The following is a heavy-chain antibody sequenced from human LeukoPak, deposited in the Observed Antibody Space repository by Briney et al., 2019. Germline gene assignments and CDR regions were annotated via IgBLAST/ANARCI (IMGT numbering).Heavy chain of an antibody. D-gene: IGHD5-18*01. V-gene: IGHV4-38-2*02. Sequence: PSETLSLTCAVSGYSLSSGYYWGWIRQPPGKGLEWIGSIYHSGSTYYNPSLKSRVTISVDTSKNQFSLKLSSVTAADTAVYYCARDSHTAMDYWGQGTLVTVSS. CDR3: ARDSHTAMDY. CDR1: GYSLSSGYY. CDR2: IYHSGST. J-gene: IGHJ4*02.